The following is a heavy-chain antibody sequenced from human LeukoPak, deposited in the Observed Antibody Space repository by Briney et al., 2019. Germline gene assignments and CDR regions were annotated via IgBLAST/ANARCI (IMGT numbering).Heavy chain of an antibody. Sequence: SETLSLTCAVYGGSFSGYYWSWIRQPPGKGLGWIGSIYYSGSTYYNPSLKSRVTISVDTSKNQCSLKLSSVTAADTAVYYCARLQYSSSWYWFDPWGQGTLVTVSS. CDR3: ARLQYSSSWYWFDP. D-gene: IGHD6-13*01. CDR1: GGSFSGYY. J-gene: IGHJ5*02. V-gene: IGHV4-34*01. CDR2: IYYSGST.